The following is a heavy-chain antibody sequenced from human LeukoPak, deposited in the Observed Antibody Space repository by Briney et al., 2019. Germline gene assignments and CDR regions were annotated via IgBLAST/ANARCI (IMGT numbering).Heavy chain of an antibody. CDR2: ISGSGGST. Sequence: GGFLRLSCAASGFTFSSYAMSWVRQAPGKGLEWVSAISGSGGSTYYADSVKGRFTISRDNSKNTLYLQMNSLRAEDTAVYYCAKGKWSSSSVSVSPLDYWGQGTLVTVSS. CDR3: AKGKWSSSSVSVSPLDY. CDR1: GFTFSSYA. D-gene: IGHD6-6*01. V-gene: IGHV3-23*01. J-gene: IGHJ4*02.